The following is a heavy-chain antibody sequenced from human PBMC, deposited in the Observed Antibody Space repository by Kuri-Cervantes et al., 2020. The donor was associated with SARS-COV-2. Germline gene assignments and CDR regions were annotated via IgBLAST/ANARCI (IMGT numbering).Heavy chain of an antibody. D-gene: IGHD2-21*02. V-gene: IGHV4-59*08. Sequence: SETLSLTCAVYGGSFSGYYRSWIRQPPGKGLEWIGYIYYSGSTNYNPSLKSRVTTSVDTSKNQFSLKLSSVTAADTAVYYCATEARSHRRLTAPWYFDLWGRGTLVTVSS. CDR3: ATEARSHRRLTAPWYFDL. CDR1: GGSFSGYY. J-gene: IGHJ2*01. CDR2: IYYSGST.